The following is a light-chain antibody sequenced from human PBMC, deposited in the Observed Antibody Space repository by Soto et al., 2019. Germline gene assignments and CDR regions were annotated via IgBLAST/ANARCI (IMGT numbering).Light chain of an antibody. Sequence: DIQVTQSPSSLSASVGDRVTITCRASQNISTYLNWYQQRPGKAPNLVIYATSHLQSGVPSRFSGIGSGTEFTLAISSLQPEDFAAYYCQQTYSSLWTCGQGTKGDI. CDR3: QQTYSSLWT. CDR2: ATS. CDR1: QNISTY. J-gene: IGKJ1*01. V-gene: IGKV1-39*01.